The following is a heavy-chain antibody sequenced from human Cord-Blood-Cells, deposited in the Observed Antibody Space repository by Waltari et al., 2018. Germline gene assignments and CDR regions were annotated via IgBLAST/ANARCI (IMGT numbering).Heavy chain of an antibody. Sequence: QVQLVQSGAEVKKPGASVKVSCKASGYTFTSYDINWVRQATGQGLEWMGWMNPNSGNTGYAQKFQGRVTSTRNTSISTAYMELSSLRSEDTAVYYCARSLTGYYYYYMDVWGKGTTVTVSS. CDR1: GYTFTSYD. CDR2: MNPNSGNT. D-gene: IGHD7-27*01. CDR3: ARSLTGYYYYYMDV. V-gene: IGHV1-8*03. J-gene: IGHJ6*03.